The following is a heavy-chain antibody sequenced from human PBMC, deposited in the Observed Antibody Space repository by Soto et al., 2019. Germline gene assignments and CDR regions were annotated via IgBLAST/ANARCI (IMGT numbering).Heavy chain of an antibody. CDR1: GGSISSYY. Sequence: PSETLSLTCTVSGGSISSYYWSWIRQPPGKGLEWIGYIYYSGNTNYNPSLKSRVTISVDTSKNQFSLKLSSVTAADTAVYYCARLYGLDAFDIWGQGTMVTVS. J-gene: IGHJ3*02. V-gene: IGHV4-59*08. D-gene: IGHD3-16*02. CDR3: ARLYGLDAFDI. CDR2: IYYSGNT.